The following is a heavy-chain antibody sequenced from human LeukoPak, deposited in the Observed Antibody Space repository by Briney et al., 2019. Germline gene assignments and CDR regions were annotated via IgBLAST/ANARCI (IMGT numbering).Heavy chain of an antibody. Sequence: GGYLRLSCAASGFTFSSYWMSWVRQAPGKGLEWVANIKQDGSEKYYVDSVKGRFTISRDNAKNSLYLQMNSLGAEDTAVYYCARDRFGLTGGPSDAFDIWGQGTMVTVSS. CDR3: ARDRFGLTGGPSDAFDI. CDR2: IKQDGSEK. J-gene: IGHJ3*02. D-gene: IGHD7-27*01. CDR1: GFTFSSYW. V-gene: IGHV3-7*01.